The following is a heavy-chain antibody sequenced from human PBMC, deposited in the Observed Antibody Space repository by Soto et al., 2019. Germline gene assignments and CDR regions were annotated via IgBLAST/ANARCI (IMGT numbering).Heavy chain of an antibody. D-gene: IGHD2-2*01. CDR1: GFTFSSYA. Sequence: EVQLLESGGGLVQPGGSLRLSCAASGFTFSSYAMSWVRQAPGKGLEWVSAISGSGGSTYYADSVKGRFTISRDNSKNTLYLQMNSLRAEDTAVYYCAKDALPAATASRAFDIWGQGTMVTVSS. J-gene: IGHJ3*02. CDR3: AKDALPAATASRAFDI. CDR2: ISGSGGST. V-gene: IGHV3-23*01.